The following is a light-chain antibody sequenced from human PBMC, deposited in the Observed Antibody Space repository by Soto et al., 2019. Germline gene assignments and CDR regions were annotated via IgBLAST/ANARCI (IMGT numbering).Light chain of an antibody. CDR3: AAWDDSLSGYV. V-gene: IGLV1-47*01. CDR1: SSNFGSNY. CDR2: RNN. J-gene: IGLJ1*01. Sequence: QSVLTQPPSASGTPGQRVTISCSGSSSNFGSNYVYWYQQLPGTAPKLLIYRNNQRPSGVPDRFSGSKSGTSVSLAISGLRSEDEADYYCAAWDDSLSGYVFGTGTKLTVL.